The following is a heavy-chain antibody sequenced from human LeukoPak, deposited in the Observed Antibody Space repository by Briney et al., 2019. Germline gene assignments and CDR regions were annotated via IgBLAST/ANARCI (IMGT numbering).Heavy chain of an antibody. D-gene: IGHD6-19*01. CDR2: IYGSGYT. V-gene: IGHV4-59*01. J-gene: IGHJ4*02. CDR1: SGSTNVWY. Sequence: SETLSLTCTVSSGSTNVWYWSWIRQPPGKGRVGIGYIYGSGYTNYNPSLKSRVTMSIDTSKNHFSLKLTSVTAADTATYYCARETSLAGFASGLVFNYWGQGILVTVSS. CDR3: ARETSLAGFASGLVFNY.